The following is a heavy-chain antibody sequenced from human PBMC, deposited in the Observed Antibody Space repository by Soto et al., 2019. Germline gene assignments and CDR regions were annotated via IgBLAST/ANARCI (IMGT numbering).Heavy chain of an antibody. V-gene: IGHV1-18*04. Sequence: ASVKVCSKASGYAFTIYGISWVRQAPGQGLEWMGWISAYNGNTNYAQKLQGRVTMTTDTSTSTAVMELKSLRSDDTDVYYCARDFSTRSPFDYWGQGTLVSVSS. D-gene: IGHD1-26*01. CDR1: GYAFTIYG. CDR2: ISAYNGNT. CDR3: ARDFSTRSPFDY. J-gene: IGHJ4*02.